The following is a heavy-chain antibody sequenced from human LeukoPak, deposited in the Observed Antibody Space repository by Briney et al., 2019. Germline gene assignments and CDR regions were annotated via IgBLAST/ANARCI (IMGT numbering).Heavy chain of an antibody. CDR3: ASNSGYDLDYFDY. D-gene: IGHD5-12*01. CDR2: IIPIFGTA. CDR1: GGTFSSYA. Sequence: SVKVSCKASGGTFSSYAISWVRQAPGQGLEWMGGIIPIFGTANYAQKFQGRVTITADKSTSTAYMELSSQRSEDTAVYYCASNSGYDLDYFDYWGQGTLVTVSS. J-gene: IGHJ4*02. V-gene: IGHV1-69*06.